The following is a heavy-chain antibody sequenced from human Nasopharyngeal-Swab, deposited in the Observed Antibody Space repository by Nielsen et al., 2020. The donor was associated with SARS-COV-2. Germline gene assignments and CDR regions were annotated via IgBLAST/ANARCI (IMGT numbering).Heavy chain of an antibody. J-gene: IGHJ4*02. V-gene: IGHV1-3*01. CDR1: GYTFTNHA. D-gene: IGHD6-25*01. Sequence: ASVKVSCKASGYTFTNHAMHWVRQAPGQSLEWLGCINVGNGNTEYSQRFQGRVTISTDTSASTAFMELTNLRSDDTAIYYCARGIHSSAWIVDYWGQGTLVTVSS. CDR3: ARGIHSSAWIVDY. CDR2: INVGNGNT.